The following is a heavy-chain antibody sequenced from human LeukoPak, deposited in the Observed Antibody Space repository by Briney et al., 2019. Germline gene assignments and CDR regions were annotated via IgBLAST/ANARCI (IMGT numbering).Heavy chain of an antibody. CDR3: AKDIGQQLVPGYFDY. Sequence: GGSLGLSCAASGFTFSSYAMSWVRQAPGKGLEWVSAISGSGGSTYYADSVKGRFTISRDNSKNTLYLQMNSLRAEDTAVYYCAKDIGQQLVPGYFDYWGQGTLVTVSS. D-gene: IGHD6-13*01. CDR1: GFTFSSYA. V-gene: IGHV3-23*01. J-gene: IGHJ4*02. CDR2: ISGSGGST.